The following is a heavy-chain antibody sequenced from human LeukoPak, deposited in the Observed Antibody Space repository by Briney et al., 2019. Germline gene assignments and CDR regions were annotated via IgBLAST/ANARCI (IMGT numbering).Heavy chain of an antibody. CDR2: INPNSGGT. J-gene: IGHJ4*02. V-gene: IGHV1-2*02. CDR1: GYTFTGYY. Sequence: ASVNVSCKASGYTFTGYYMHWVRQAPGQGLEWMGWINPNSGGTNYAQKFQGRVTMTRDTSISTAYMELSRLRSDDTAVYYCVRERGVPGIAAAGTRGSDYWGQGTLVTVSS. D-gene: IGHD6-13*01. CDR3: VRERGVPGIAAAGTRGSDY.